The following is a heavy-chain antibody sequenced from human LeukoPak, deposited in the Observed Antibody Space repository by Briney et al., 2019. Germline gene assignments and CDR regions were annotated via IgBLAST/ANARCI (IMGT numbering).Heavy chain of an antibody. Sequence: GGSLRLSCAASGFTFSSYGMHWVRQAPGKGLEWVAVISYDGSNKYYADSVKGRFTISRDNSKNTLYLQMNSLRAEDTAVYFCAKEGDPLGVTAHFDYWGQGTLVTVSS. CDR2: ISYDGSNK. CDR3: AKEGDPLGVTAHFDY. J-gene: IGHJ4*02. D-gene: IGHD2-21*02. V-gene: IGHV3-30*18. CDR1: GFTFSSYG.